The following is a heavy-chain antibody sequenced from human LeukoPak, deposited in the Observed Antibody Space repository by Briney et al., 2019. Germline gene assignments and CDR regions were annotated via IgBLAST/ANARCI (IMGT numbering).Heavy chain of an antibody. V-gene: IGHV3-11*01. CDR3: ARQALNRDGDSNYYYYYIDV. CDR2: ISSSGSTI. Sequence: GGSLRLSCAASGFTFSDYYMSWIRQAPGKGLEWVSYISSSGSTIYYADSVKGRFTISRDNAKNSLYLQMNSLRAEDTAVYYCARQALNRDGDSNYYYYYIDVWGKGTTVTVSS. CDR1: GFTFSDYY. D-gene: IGHD4-17*01. J-gene: IGHJ6*03.